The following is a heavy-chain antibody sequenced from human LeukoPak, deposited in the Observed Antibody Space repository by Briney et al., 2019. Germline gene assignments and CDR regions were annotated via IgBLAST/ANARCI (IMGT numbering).Heavy chain of an antibody. CDR2: IYYSGST. D-gene: IGHD1-26*01. CDR3: ARDLGWEGDYFDY. CDR1: GGSISSSSYY. Sequence: PSETLSLTCTVSGGSISSSSYYWGWIRQPPGKGLEWIGSIYYSGSTYYNPSLKSRVTISVDTSKNQFSLKLSSVTAADTAVYYCARDLGWEGDYFDYWGQGTLVTVSS. V-gene: IGHV4-39*02. J-gene: IGHJ4*02.